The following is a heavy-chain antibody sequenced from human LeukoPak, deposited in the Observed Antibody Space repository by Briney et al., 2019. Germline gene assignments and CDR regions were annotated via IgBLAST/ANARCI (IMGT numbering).Heavy chain of an antibody. CDR3: ARDKGHRDGTDY. Sequence: SETLSLTCTVSGGSISSYYWSWIRQPPGKGLEWIGYIYYSGSTNYNPSLKSRVTISVDTSKNQFSLKLSSVTAADTAVYYCARDKGHRDGTDYWGQGTLVTVSS. V-gene: IGHV4-59*12. CDR2: IYYSGST. J-gene: IGHJ4*02. D-gene: IGHD1-14*01. CDR1: GGSISSYY.